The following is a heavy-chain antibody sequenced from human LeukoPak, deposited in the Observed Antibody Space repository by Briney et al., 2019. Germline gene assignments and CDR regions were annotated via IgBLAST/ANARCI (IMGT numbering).Heavy chain of an antibody. V-gene: IGHV3-53*01. CDR3: ARGPRYSFY. CDR2: IYIDGTT. J-gene: IGHJ4*02. D-gene: IGHD6-13*01. CDR1: GFIVCHNY. Sequence: GGSLRLSCAASGFIVCHNYMTWVRQAPGKGLEWISVIYIDGTTYYADSVKGRFTISRDQANNTLYLQMNTLRDEDTAVYYCARGPRYSFYWGQGTLVSVSS.